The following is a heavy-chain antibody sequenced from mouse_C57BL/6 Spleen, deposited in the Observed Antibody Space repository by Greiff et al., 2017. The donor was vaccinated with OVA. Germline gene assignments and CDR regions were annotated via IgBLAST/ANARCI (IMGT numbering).Heavy chain of an antibody. CDR2: IYPGSGNT. V-gene: IGHV1-76*01. CDR3: ARGVYYSTDY. D-gene: IGHD2-5*01. J-gene: IGHJ2*01. Sequence: QVQLKESGAELVRPGASVKLSCKASGYTFTDYYINWVKQRPGQGLEWIARIYPGSGNTYYNEKFKGKATLTAEKSSSTAYMQLSSLTSEDSAVYFCARGVYYSTDYWGQGTTLTVSS. CDR1: GYTFTDYY.